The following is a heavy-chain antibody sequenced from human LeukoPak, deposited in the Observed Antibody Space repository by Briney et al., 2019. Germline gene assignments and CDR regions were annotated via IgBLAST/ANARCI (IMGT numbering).Heavy chain of an antibody. CDR1: GYTFTSYA. V-gene: IGHV7-4-1*02. Sequence: ASVKVSCKASGYTFTSYAMNWVRQAPGQGLEWMGWINTNTGNPTYVQGFTGRFVFSLDTSVSTAYLQISSLKAEDTAVYYCARDPDRYYYYMDVWGKGATVTVSS. J-gene: IGHJ6*03. D-gene: IGHD1-14*01. CDR2: INTNTGNP. CDR3: ARDPDRYYYYMDV.